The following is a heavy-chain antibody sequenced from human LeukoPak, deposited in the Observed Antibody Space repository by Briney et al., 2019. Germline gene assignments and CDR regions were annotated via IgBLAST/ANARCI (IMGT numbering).Heavy chain of an antibody. V-gene: IGHV5-51*01. CDR3: ARRGPYDSSGYYNY. J-gene: IGHJ4*02. CDR2: IYCGDSDT. D-gene: IGHD3-22*01. Sequence: GESLKISCRASGYPFNTYWLGWVRQMPGKGLEWMGVIYCGDSDTRYSPSFQGQVTISADKSISTAYLQWSSLKASDTAMYYCARRGPYDSSGYYNYWGQGTLVTVSS. CDR1: GYPFNTYW.